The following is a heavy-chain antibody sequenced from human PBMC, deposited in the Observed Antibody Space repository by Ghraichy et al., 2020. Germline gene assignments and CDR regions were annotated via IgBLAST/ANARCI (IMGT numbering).Heavy chain of an antibody. Sequence: GGSLRLSCVGSEFSFNKFWMSWVRQAPGKRLEWVASIKQGGGEKHYADSLKGRIAISRDNTQNSLFLQLDSLRVDDTAVYDCARARGGWCTTTNCFAEYAEYWGEGTLVTVSS. CDR2: IKQGGGEK. CDR1: EFSFNKFW. D-gene: IGHD1-26*01. CDR3: ARARGGWCTTTNCFAEYAEY. V-gene: IGHV3-7*01. J-gene: IGHJ4*02.